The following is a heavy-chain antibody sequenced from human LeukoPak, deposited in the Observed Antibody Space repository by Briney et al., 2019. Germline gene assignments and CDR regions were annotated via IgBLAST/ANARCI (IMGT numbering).Heavy chain of an antibody. J-gene: IGHJ4*02. V-gene: IGHV4-59*01. Sequence: SETRSLSCTVSGGSISSYYWSWIRQPPGKGLEWIGYIYYSGSTNYNPSLKSRVTISVDTSKNQFSLKLSAVTAADTAVYYCARTEYTSAPAHFDYWGQGTLVTVSS. CDR3: ARTEYTSAPAHFDY. D-gene: IGHD6-19*01. CDR2: IYYSGST. CDR1: GGSISSYY.